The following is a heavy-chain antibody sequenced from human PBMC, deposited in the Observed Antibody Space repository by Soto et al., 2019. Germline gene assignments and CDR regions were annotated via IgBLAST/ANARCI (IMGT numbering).Heavy chain of an antibody. V-gene: IGHV4-39*02. Sequence: SETLSLTCTVSGGSFSSGRYYWGWIRQPPGKGLEWIGSCYDSGRTYYNPSLKSRVTISVDTSKNHFSLKLNSVTAADTAVYYCARPLAGEMGLDFFDFWGQGTLVTVSS. CDR2: CYDSGRT. CDR1: GGSFSSGRYY. J-gene: IGHJ4*02. D-gene: IGHD3-10*01. CDR3: ARPLAGEMGLDFFDF.